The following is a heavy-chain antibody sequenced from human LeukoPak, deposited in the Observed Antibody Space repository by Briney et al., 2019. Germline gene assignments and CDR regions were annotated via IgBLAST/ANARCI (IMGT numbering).Heavy chain of an antibody. CDR2: ISAYNGNT. D-gene: IGHD2-2*01. CDR3: ARPRADIVVVPAATYYYYYGMDV. J-gene: IGHJ6*02. Sequence: ASVKVSCKASGYTFTSYGISWVRQAPGQGLEWMGWISAYNGNTNYAQKLQGRVTMTTDTSTSTVYMELSSLRSEDTAVYYCARPRADIVVVPAATYYYYYGMDVWGQGTTVTVSS. CDR1: GYTFTSYG. V-gene: IGHV1-18*01.